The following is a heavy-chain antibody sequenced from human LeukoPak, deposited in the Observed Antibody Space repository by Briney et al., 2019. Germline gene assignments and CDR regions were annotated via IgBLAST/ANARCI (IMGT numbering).Heavy chain of an antibody. CDR2: ISAYNGNT. D-gene: IGHD5-12*01. Sequence: GASVKVSCKASGYTFTSYGISWVRQAPGQGLEWMGWISAYNGNTNYAQKLQGRVTMTTDTSTSTAYMELRSLRSDDTAVYYCARRYGGYDYYYYYYMDVWGKGTTVTVSS. CDR1: GYTFTSYG. CDR3: ARRYGGYDYYYYYYMDV. V-gene: IGHV1-18*01. J-gene: IGHJ6*03.